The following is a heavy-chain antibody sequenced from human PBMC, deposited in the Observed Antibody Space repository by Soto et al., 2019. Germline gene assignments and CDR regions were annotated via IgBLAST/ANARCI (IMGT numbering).Heavy chain of an antibody. J-gene: IGHJ3*02. V-gene: IGHV1-69*05. CDR1: GDTFSNYV. CDR2: IVPIFRTA. D-gene: IGHD6-13*01. Sequence: QVQLVQSGAEVKKPGSSVKVACKVSGDTFSNYVINWVRQAPGQGLEWMGAIVPIFRTANYAQKIQGRVKITSDEFTITAYMELSGLRSDDTATYYCARETAAPGTFREDASDIWGQGTLVTVSS. CDR3: ARETAAPGTFREDASDI.